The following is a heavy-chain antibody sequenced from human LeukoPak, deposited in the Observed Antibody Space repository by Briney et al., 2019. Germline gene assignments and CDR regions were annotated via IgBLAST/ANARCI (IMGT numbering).Heavy chain of an antibody. J-gene: IGHJ5*02. V-gene: IGHV4-59*12. D-gene: IGHD3-9*01. Sequence: SETLSLTCTVSGGSISSYYWSWIRQPPGKGLEWIGYIYHSGSTYYNSSLKSRVTISVDRSKNQFSLKLSSVTAADTAVYYCARAHYDILTGYYPWYNWFDPWGQGTLVTVSS. CDR3: ARAHYDILTGYYPWYNWFDP. CDR2: IYHSGST. CDR1: GGSISSYY.